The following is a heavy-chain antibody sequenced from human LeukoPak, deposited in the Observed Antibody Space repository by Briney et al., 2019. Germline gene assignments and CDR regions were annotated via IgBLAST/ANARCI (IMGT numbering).Heavy chain of an antibody. D-gene: IGHD5-12*01. CDR1: GHSINTFG. V-gene: IGHV1-18*01. CDR3: ANVAKGLYFFYYMDV. Sequence: GASVKVSCNTSGHSINTFGITWVRQAPGQGLEWIGWMSSDNGNTNYADKFQGRVTITRDTSRTTAYMELRSLRSDDTAVYFCANVAKGLYFFYYMDVWGAGTTVTVSS. J-gene: IGHJ6*03. CDR2: MSSDNGNT.